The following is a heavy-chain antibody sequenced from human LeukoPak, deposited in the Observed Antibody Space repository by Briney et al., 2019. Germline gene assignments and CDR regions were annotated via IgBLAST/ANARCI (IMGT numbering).Heavy chain of an antibody. D-gene: IGHD3-9*01. CDR3: ARGRLGPDY. CDR2: INHSGST. CDR1: GGSFSGYY. J-gene: IGHJ4*02. Sequence: SETLSLTCAVYGGSFSGYYWSWIRQPPGKGLEWIGEINHSGSTNYNPSLKSRVTISVDTSENQFSLKLSSVTAADTAVYYCARGRLGPDYWGQGTLVTVSS. V-gene: IGHV4-34*01.